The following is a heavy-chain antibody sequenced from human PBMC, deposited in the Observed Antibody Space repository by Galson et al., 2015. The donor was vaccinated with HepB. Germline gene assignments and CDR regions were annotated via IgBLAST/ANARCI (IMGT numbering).Heavy chain of an antibody. CDR1: GFTFSSYS. CDR3: ARSSGSDTIGVVGN. Sequence: SLRLSCAASGFTFSSYSMNWVRQAPGQGLEWVSTIKSSGSNTNYADKVQGRFTISRDTAKNTLYLQMNSLRAGDTAVYYCARSSGSDTIGVVGNWGQETLVTVSS. D-gene: IGHD2-21*02. CDR2: IKSSGSNT. V-gene: IGHV3-21*04. J-gene: IGHJ4*02.